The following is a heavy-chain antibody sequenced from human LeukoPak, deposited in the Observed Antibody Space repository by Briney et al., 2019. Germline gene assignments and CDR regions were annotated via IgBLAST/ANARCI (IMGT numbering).Heavy chain of an antibody. Sequence: SETLSLTCVVSGYSISSGYYWGWIRQPPGKGPEWIGSIFHSGITYYIPSLKSRVTISVDTSKNQFFRKLSSVTAADTAVYYCARVRSRSLDYWGQGTLVTVSS. CDR3: ARVRSRSLDY. CDR2: IFHSGIT. J-gene: IGHJ4*02. CDR1: GYSISSGYY. V-gene: IGHV4-38-2*01.